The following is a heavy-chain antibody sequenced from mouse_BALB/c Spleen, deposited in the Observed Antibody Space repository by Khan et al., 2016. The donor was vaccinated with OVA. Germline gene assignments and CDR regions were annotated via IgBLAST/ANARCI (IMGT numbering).Heavy chain of an antibody. V-gene: IGHV5-9-3*01. J-gene: IGHJ4*01. CDR1: GFTFSSFA. D-gene: IGHD2-2*01. CDR2: ISSGGHYT. CDR3: ARRLVDYYAMDY. Sequence: EVELVESGGGVVKPGGSLKLSCSASGFTFSSFAMSWVRQTPEKRLEWVATISSGGHYTFYPDSVKGRFTISRDNARNNLYLQMSSLRSEDTAMYYCARRLVDYYAMDYWGPGASVTVSS.